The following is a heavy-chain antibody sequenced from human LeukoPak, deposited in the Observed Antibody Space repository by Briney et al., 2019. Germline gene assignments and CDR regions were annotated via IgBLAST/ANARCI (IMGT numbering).Heavy chain of an antibody. CDR3: ARVGYYDRQPSDY. D-gene: IGHD3-22*01. Sequence: SVKVSCKASGGTFSSYAISWVRQAPGQGLEWMGRIIPIFGTANYAQKFQGRVTITTDESTSTAYMELSSLRSEDTAVYYCARVGYYDRQPSDYWGQGTLVTVSS. V-gene: IGHV1-69*05. CDR1: GGTFSSYA. CDR2: IIPIFGTA. J-gene: IGHJ4*02.